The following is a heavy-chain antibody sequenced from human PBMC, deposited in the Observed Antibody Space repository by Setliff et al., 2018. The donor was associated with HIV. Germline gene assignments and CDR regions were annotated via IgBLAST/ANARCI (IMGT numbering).Heavy chain of an antibody. CDR2: IIPILGMS. CDR1: GGTFSIYA. D-gene: IGHD1-26*01. CDR3: AGGDSGSY. Sequence: SVKVSCKASGGTFSIYAISWVRQAPGQGLEWMGGIIPILGMSIYAQKFQGRVTITADESTSTAYMELSSLRSEDTAVYYCAGGDSGSYWGQGTLVTVSS. J-gene: IGHJ4*02. V-gene: IGHV1-69*10.